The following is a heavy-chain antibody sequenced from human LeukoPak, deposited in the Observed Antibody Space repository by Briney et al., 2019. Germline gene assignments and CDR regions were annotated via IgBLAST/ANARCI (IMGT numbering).Heavy chain of an antibody. Sequence: SETLSLTCAVYGGSFSGYYWSWIRQPPGKGLEWIGEINHSGSTNYNPSLKSRVTISVDTSKNQFSLKLSSVTAADTAVYYCASYVLYNWFDPWGQGTLVTVSS. J-gene: IGHJ5*02. V-gene: IGHV4-34*01. CDR1: GGSFSGYY. D-gene: IGHD2-15*01. CDR2: INHSGST. CDR3: ASYVLYNWFDP.